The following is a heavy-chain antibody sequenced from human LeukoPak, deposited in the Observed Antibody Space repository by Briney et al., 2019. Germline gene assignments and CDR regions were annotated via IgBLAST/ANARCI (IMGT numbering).Heavy chain of an antibody. CDR3: AKEGDFYDILTNY. J-gene: IGHJ4*02. CDR2: ITGSGGFT. Sequence: GGSLRLTCAASGFPFSTYAMNWVRQAPGKGLEWVSVITGSGGFTQYADSVKGRFTISRDNSKNTVYLQMNSLRAEDTAVYYCAKEGDFYDILTNYWGQGTLVTVSS. D-gene: IGHD3-9*01. CDR1: GFPFSTYA. V-gene: IGHV3-23*01.